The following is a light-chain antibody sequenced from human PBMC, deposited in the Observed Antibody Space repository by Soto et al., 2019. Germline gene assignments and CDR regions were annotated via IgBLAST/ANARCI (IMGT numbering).Light chain of an antibody. CDR2: EVS. J-gene: IGLJ3*02. CDR1: SSDVGGDNH. CDR3: SSFTGTYHRV. Sequence: QSVLTQPPSASGSPGQSVTISCAGTSSDVGGDNHVSWYQQHPGKAPKVIIYEVSQRPSGVPDRFSGSKSGNTASLTVSGLQAEDESVYYCSSFTGTYHRVFGGGTKLTVL. V-gene: IGLV2-8*01.